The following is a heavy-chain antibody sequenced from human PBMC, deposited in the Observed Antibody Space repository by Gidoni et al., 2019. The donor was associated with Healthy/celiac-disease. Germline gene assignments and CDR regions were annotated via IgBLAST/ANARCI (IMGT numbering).Heavy chain of an antibody. D-gene: IGHD3-22*01. Sequence: EVQLLASGGGLVKPGGSLRLSCAASGFTFINAWMSCVLQAPGKGLEWVGRSKSKTDGGTTDYAAPVKGRLTIERDDSKNTLYLKMNSLKTEDKAVYDCNTNYDSSGDDAFDIWGQGTMVTVSA. CDR3: NTNYDSSGDDAFDI. V-gene: IGHV3-15*01. CDR2: SKSKTDGGTT. J-gene: IGHJ3*02. CDR1: GFTFINAW.